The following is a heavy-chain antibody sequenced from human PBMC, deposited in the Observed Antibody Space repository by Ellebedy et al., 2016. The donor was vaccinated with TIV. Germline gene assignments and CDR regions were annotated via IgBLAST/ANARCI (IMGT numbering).Heavy chain of an antibody. CDR3: AVLWFGENGMDV. J-gene: IGHJ6*02. CDR2: IIPIFGTA. Sequence: SVKVSCXASGGTFSSYAISWVRQAPGQGLEWMGGIIPIFGTANYAQKFQGRVTITADESTSTAYMELSSLRSEDTAVYYCAVLWFGENGMDVWGQGTTVTVSS. CDR1: GGTFSSYA. D-gene: IGHD3-10*01. V-gene: IGHV1-69*13.